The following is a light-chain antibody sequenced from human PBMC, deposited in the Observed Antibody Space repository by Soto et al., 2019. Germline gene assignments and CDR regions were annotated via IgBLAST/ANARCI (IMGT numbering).Light chain of an antibody. Sequence: IQMTQSPSTLSASVGDRVTITCRASQGISSYLAWYQQKPGKAPKLLIYAASTLQSGVPSRFSGSGSGTDFTLTFSCLQSEDFATYYCQQYYNYPRTFGQGTKVDIK. J-gene: IGKJ1*01. V-gene: IGKV1-8*01. CDR1: QGISSY. CDR2: AAS. CDR3: QQYYNYPRT.